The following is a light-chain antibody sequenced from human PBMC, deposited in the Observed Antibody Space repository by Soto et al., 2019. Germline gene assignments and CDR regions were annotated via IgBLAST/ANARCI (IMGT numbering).Light chain of an antibody. CDR3: QQYGSLPIT. V-gene: IGKV3-15*01. CDR1: QSVSSN. CDR2: GAS. Sequence: EIVMTQSPATLSVSPRERATLSCRASQSVSSNLAWYQQKPGQAPRLLIYGASTRATGIPARFSGSGSGTDFTLTISRVEPEDFAVYYCQQYGSLPITFGQGTRLEI. J-gene: IGKJ5*01.